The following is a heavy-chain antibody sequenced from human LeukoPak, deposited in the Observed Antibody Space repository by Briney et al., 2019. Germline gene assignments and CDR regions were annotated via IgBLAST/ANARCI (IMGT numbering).Heavy chain of an antibody. V-gene: IGHV3-23*01. D-gene: IGHD6-19*01. CDR2: ISGSGGST. CDR1: GFTFSSYA. CDR3: ARYRSQWLVPEYYFDY. J-gene: IGHJ4*02. Sequence: GGSLRLSCAASGFTFSSYAMSWVRQAPGKGLEWVSAISGSGGSTYYADSVKGRFTISRDNSKNTLYLQMNSLRAEDTAVYYCARYRSQWLVPEYYFDYWGQGTLVTVSS.